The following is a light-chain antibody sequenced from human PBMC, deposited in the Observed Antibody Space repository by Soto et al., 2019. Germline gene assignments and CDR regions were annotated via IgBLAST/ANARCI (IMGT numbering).Light chain of an antibody. Sequence: EIVSTQSPATLSLSPGERATLSCRASQSVTSYLAWYQQKPGQAPRLLIYDASNRATGVPARFSGSGSGTDFTLSISSLEPEDFAVYYCQQRSDWRYTFGQGTKLEI. V-gene: IGKV3-11*01. CDR1: QSVTSY. J-gene: IGKJ2*01. CDR3: QQRSDWRYT. CDR2: DAS.